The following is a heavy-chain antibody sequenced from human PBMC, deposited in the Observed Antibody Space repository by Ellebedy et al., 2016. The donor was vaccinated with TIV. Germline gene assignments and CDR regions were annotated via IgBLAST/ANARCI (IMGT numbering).Heavy chain of an antibody. CDR2: INPDGSST. CDR3: AKEKGVTAMAYYYYMDV. V-gene: IGHV3-74*01. Sequence: GESLKISXAASGFAFSTYWMHWVRQAPGKGLVWVSRINPDGSSTSYADSVKGRFTISRDNAKNTLYLQMNSLRAEDTAVYYCAKEKGVTAMAYYYYMDVWGKGTTVTVSS. D-gene: IGHD5-18*01. J-gene: IGHJ6*03. CDR1: GFAFSTYW.